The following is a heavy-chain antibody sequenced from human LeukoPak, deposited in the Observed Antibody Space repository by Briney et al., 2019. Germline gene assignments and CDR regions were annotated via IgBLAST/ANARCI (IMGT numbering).Heavy chain of an antibody. CDR3: ARVGERWFDP. D-gene: IGHD1-26*01. CDR2: VSHTGST. CDR1: GFTFSSYS. V-gene: IGHV4-34*01. Sequence: GSLRLSCAASGFTFSSYSMNWIRQPPGKGLEWIGRVSHTGSTDYNPSLRSRVIVSVDTSKDQFSLKLSSVTAADTAVYYCARVGERWFDPWGQGTLVTVSS. J-gene: IGHJ5*02.